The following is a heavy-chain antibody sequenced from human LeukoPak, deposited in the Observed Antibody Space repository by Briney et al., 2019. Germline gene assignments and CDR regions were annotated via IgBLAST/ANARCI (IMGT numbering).Heavy chain of an antibody. V-gene: IGHV5-51*01. CDR2: IYPSDSDT. CDR3: ARLVAFGGPDDGWFDS. Sequence: GESLKISCKGSGYRFATYWIGWVRQMPGKGLEWMGIIYPSDSDTRYSPSFRGQVTISADKSITTAYLQWSSLKASDSAMYYCARLVAFGGPDDGWFDSWGQGTLVTVSS. CDR1: GYRFATYW. J-gene: IGHJ5*01. D-gene: IGHD4-23*01.